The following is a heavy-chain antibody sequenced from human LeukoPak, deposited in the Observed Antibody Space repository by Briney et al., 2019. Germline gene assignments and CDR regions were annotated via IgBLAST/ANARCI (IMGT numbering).Heavy chain of an antibody. CDR1: GGSISSLY. CDR3: ARQQLSQLYYFDN. J-gene: IGHJ4*02. V-gene: IGHV4-59*01. CDR2: IYYTGST. Sequence: SETLSLTCSVSGGSISSLYWSWIRQPPGKGLEWIGYIYYTGSTNYNPSLKSRVTISVDTSKNQFSLKLSSVTAADTAVYYCARQQLSQLYYFDNWGQGTLVTVSS. D-gene: IGHD6-13*01.